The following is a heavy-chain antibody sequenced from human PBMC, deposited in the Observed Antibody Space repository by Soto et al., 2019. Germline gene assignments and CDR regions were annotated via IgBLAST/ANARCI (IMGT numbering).Heavy chain of an antibody. J-gene: IGHJ4*02. CDR1: GFTFSSYV. CDR3: ARASGSNIHFDY. D-gene: IGHD1-26*01. CDR2: ISGSGGST. V-gene: IGHV3-23*01. Sequence: PGGSLRLSCAASGFTFSSYVMSWVRQAPGKGLVWVSAISGSGGSTYYADSVKGRFTISRDNTKNTLYLQMNSLRVEDTAVYYCARASGSNIHFDYWGQGTLVTVSS.